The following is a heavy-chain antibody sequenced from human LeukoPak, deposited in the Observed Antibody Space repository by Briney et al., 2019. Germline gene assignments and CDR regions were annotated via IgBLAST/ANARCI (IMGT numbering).Heavy chain of an antibody. D-gene: IGHD4-17*01. CDR3: ASTDSGDYDLTSLGAFDY. Sequence: SETLSLTCTVSGYSISSGYYWGWIRQPPGKGLEWIGSIYHSGSTYYNPSLKSRVTISVDTSKNQFSLKLSSVTAADTAVYYCASTDSGDYDLTSLGAFDYWGQGTLVTVSS. CDR2: IYHSGST. V-gene: IGHV4-38-2*02. J-gene: IGHJ4*02. CDR1: GYSISSGYY.